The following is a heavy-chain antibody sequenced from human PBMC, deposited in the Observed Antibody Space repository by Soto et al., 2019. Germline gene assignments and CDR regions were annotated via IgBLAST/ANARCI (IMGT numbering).Heavy chain of an antibody. CDR3: ARDRDGYCSGGSCYKRYYYYMDV. D-gene: IGHD2-15*01. V-gene: IGHV1-69*02. Sequence: ASVKVSCKASGGTFSSYTISWVRQAPGQGLEWMGRIIPILGIANYAQKFQGRVTITADKSTSTAYMELSSLRSEDTAVYYCARDRDGYCSGGSCYKRYYYYMDVWGKGTTVTVSS. CDR1: GGTFSSYT. J-gene: IGHJ6*03. CDR2: IIPILGIA.